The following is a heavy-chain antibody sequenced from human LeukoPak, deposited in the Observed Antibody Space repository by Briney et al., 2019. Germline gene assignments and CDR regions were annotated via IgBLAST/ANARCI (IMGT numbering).Heavy chain of an antibody. CDR1: GYDFINYG. CDR2: RSIYNGNT. D-gene: IGHD6-6*01. V-gene: IGHV1-18*01. Sequence: ASVKVSCKXSGYDFINYGISWVRQAPGQGLEWMGWRSIYNGNTDYKLQGRVTMTTDTSTSTAYMEVRSLRSDDTAVYYCARGGPFPSGSSSREYYLDYWRQGTLVTVSS. CDR3: ARGGPFPSGSSSREYYLDY. J-gene: IGHJ4*02.